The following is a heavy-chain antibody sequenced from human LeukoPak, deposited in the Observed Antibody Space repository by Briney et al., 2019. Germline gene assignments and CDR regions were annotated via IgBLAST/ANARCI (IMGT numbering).Heavy chain of an antibody. V-gene: IGHV4-59*01. Sequence: PSETLSLTCTVSGGSISSYYWSWIRQPPGKGLEWIGYIYYTGSTNYNPSLKSRVTISVDTSKNQFSLKLSSVTAADTAVYYCAGTNGVVGATTFDYWGQGTLVTVSS. CDR3: AGTNGVVGATTFDY. CDR1: GGSISSYY. J-gene: IGHJ4*02. D-gene: IGHD1-26*01. CDR2: IYYTGST.